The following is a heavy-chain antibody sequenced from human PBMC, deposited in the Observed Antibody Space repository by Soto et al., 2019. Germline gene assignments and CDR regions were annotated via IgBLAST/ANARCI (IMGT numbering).Heavy chain of an antibody. D-gene: IGHD2-2*01. CDR1: GFTFDAYA. CDR3: AKGTWYQLLPFSYFDY. CDR2: ISWNSGSI. J-gene: IGHJ4*02. V-gene: IGHV3-9*01. Sequence: EVQLVESGGGLIQPGRSQRLSCAASGFTFDAYAMHWVRKAPGKGLERVSGISWNSGSIGYADSVKGRFTISRDNAKNSLYLRMNSLRAEDTALYYCAKGTWYQLLPFSYFDYWGQGTLVTVSS.